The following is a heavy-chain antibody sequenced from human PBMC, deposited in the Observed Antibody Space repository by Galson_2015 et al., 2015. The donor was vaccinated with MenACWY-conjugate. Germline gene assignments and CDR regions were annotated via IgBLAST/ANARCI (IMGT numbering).Heavy chain of an antibody. V-gene: IGHV3-74*03. Sequence: SLRLSCTASGFVFSNYCMHWVRHAPGKGLECVSRICACGSSIMYGDSVRGRFTISRDDAENTLYLQMDGLRADDTAVYFCVRGSIGWRGMDIWGQGTTVTVSS. D-gene: IGHD2-15*01. CDR3: VRGSIGWRGMDI. J-gene: IGHJ6*02. CDR2: ICACGSSI. CDR1: GFVFSNYC.